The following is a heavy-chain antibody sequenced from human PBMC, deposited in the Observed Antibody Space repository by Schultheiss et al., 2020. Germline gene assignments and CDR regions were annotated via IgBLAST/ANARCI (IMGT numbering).Heavy chain of an antibody. D-gene: IGHD3-22*01. J-gene: IGHJ4*02. CDR3: ARDFVHYYDSSGYHSDY. V-gene: IGHV3-15*07. CDR2: IKSKIDDGTR. CDR1: GFTFNNAW. Sequence: GGSLRLSCAASGFTFNNAWMNWVRQAPGKGLEWVGRIKSKIDDGTRDYAAPVKGRFTISRDDSKNTLYLQMNSLRAEDTAVYYCARDFVHYYDSSGYHSDYWGQGTLVTVSS.